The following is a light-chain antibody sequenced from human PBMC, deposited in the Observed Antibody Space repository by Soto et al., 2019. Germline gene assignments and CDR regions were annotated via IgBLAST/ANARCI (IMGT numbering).Light chain of an antibody. CDR2: GAS. J-gene: IGKJ1*01. V-gene: IGKV3-15*01. CDR1: QSVSSN. Sequence: EIVMTQSPATLSVSPGERATLSCRSSQSVSSNLAWYQQKPGQAPRLLSYGASTRATGIPGRFSDSGSGTEFTLTISSLQSEDFAVYYCQQYNNWPPWTFGQGTKVEIK. CDR3: QQYNNWPPWT.